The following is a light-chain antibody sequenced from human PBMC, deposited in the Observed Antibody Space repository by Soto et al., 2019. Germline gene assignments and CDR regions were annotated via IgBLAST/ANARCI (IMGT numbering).Light chain of an antibody. V-gene: IGLV2-23*01. J-gene: IGLJ3*02. CDR1: SSDVGSYNL. Sequence: QSALTQPASVSGSPGQSITISCTGTSSDVGSYNLVSWYQHHPGKAPKLMIYEANKRPSGVSNRFSGSTSGNTASLTISGLQAEDEASYYCCSYAGSSTWVFGGGTKVTVL. CDR3: CSYAGSSTWV. CDR2: EAN.